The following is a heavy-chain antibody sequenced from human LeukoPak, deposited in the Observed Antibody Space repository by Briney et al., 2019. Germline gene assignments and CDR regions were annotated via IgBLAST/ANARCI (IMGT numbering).Heavy chain of an antibody. Sequence: ASVKVSCKASGGTFSSYAISWVRQAPGQGREWMGGIIPIFGTANYAQKFQGRVTITADKSTSTAYMELSSLRSEDTAVYYCARGSSSGWLPFDYWGQGTLVTVSS. V-gene: IGHV1-69*06. CDR2: IIPIFGTA. CDR1: GGTFSSYA. D-gene: IGHD6-19*01. CDR3: ARGSSSGWLPFDY. J-gene: IGHJ4*02.